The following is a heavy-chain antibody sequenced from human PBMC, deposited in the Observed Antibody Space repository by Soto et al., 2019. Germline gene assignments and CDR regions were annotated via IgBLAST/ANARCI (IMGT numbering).Heavy chain of an antibody. V-gene: IGHV4-31*03. CDR3: AREGAGPKGSSSWPDDAFDI. Sequence: QVQLQESGPGLVKPSQTLSLTCTVSGGSIRSGGYYWSWIRQHPGKGLEWIGYISYSGSTYYNPSLKSRVTISVDTSKNQFSLKLSSVTAADTAVYYCAREGAGPKGSSSWPDDAFDIWGQGTRVTVSS. J-gene: IGHJ3*02. CDR2: ISYSGST. D-gene: IGHD6-13*01. CDR1: GGSIRSGGYY.